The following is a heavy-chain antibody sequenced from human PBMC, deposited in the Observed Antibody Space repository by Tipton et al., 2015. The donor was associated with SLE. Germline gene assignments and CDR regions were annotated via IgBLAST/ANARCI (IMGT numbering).Heavy chain of an antibody. CDR2: IYYSGST. Sequence: TLSLTCTVSGGSISSYYWSWIRQPPGKGLEWIGYIYYSGSTNYNPSLKSRVTISVDTSKNQFSLKLSSATAADTAVYYCAREINSGYYYYMDVWGKGTTVTVSS. CDR3: AREINSGYYYYMDV. D-gene: IGHD3-10*01. J-gene: IGHJ6*03. V-gene: IGHV4-59*01. CDR1: GGSISSYY.